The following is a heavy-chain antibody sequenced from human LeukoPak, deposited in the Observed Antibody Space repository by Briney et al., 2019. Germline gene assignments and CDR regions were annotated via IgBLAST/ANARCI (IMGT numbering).Heavy chain of an antibody. J-gene: IGHJ4*02. CDR2: ISSSSSEI. CDR3: ERGTGIPG. V-gene: IGHV3-21*01. D-gene: IGHD6-13*01. CDR1: GCTFSSDS. Sequence: GGSLRLSCAASGCTFSSDSMNWVCMAPGKGLELVSSISSSSSEIYYSDSVKGRFTISRENAKNSLYLQMHRLRAEDTAVYYCERGTGIPGWGQGTLVTVSS.